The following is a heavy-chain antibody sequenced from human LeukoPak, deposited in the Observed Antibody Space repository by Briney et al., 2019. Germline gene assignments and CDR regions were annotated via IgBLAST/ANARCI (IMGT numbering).Heavy chain of an antibody. V-gene: IGHV4-34*01. CDR1: GGSFSGYY. J-gene: IGHJ5*02. Sequence: PSETLSLTCAVYGGSFSGYYWSWIRQPPGKGLEWIGEINHSGSANYNPSLKSRVTISVDTSKNQFSLKLSSVTAADTAVYYCAREGSLNWFDPWGRGTLVTDSS. CDR2: INHSGSA. CDR3: AREGSLNWFDP.